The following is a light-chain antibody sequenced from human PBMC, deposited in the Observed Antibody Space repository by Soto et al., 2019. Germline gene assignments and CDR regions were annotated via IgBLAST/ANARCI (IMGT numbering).Light chain of an antibody. CDR2: DAS. CDR3: QQYGSSHALT. Sequence: EVLLTQSPATLSVSPGERVTLSCRASQSVSSYLAWYQQKPGQAPRLLIYDASNRANGIPARFSGSGSGTDFTLTINRLEPEDFAVYYCQQYGSSHALTFGGGTKVDIK. CDR1: QSVSSY. J-gene: IGKJ4*01. V-gene: IGKV3-11*01.